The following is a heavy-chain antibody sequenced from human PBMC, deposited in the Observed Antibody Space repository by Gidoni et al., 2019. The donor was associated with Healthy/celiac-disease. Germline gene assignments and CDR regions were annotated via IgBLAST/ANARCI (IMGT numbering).Heavy chain of an antibody. D-gene: IGHD2-21*02. Sequence: QVQLVQSGAEVKKPGSSVKVSCTASGGTFSSYAISWVRQAPGQGLEWMGGIIPIFGTANYAQKFQGRVTITADESTSTAYMELSSLRSEDTAVYYCARVPGLAYCGGDCYGSNWFDPWGQGTLVTVSS. J-gene: IGHJ5*02. V-gene: IGHV1-69*01. CDR2: IIPIFGTA. CDR1: GGTFSSYA. CDR3: ARVPGLAYCGGDCYGSNWFDP.